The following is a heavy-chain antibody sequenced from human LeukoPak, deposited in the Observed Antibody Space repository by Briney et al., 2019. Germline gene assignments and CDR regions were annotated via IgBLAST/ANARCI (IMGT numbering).Heavy chain of an antibody. Sequence: QTLSLTCAISGDSVSSNSVTWNWIRQSPSRGLEWLGRTYYRSTWYNDYAVSVRGRITVNPDTSKNQFSLHLNSVTPEDTAVYYSARRLTQYDCFDPWGQGILVTVSS. CDR3: ARRLTQYDCFDP. CDR2: TYYRSTWYN. J-gene: IGHJ5*02. D-gene: IGHD2-2*01. CDR1: GDSVSSNSVT. V-gene: IGHV6-1*01.